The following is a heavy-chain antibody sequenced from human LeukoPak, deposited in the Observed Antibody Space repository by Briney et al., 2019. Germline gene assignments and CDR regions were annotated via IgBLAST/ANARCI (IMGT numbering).Heavy chain of an antibody. J-gene: IGHJ6*02. CDR3: ARHSGSGSSYIGFYFGMDV. D-gene: IGHD3-10*01. CDR2: IYPGDSDT. V-gene: IGHV5-51*01. CDR1: GYSINNYW. Sequence: GEPLKISCKGSGYSINNYWIGWVRPMPGKGLEWMGIIYPGDSDTRYSPSFQGQVTISADKFFNTAYLQWSSLKASDTAKYYCARHSGSGSSYIGFYFGMDVWGQGTAVTVSS.